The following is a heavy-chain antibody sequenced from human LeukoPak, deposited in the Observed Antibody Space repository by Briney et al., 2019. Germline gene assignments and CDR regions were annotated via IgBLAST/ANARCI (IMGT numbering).Heavy chain of an antibody. D-gene: IGHD4-11*01. Sequence: GGSLRLSCAASGFTFSSYEMNWVRQAPGKGLEWVSYISRGGSTVYYADSVKGRFTISRDNAKNSLYLQMNSLRAEDTAVYYCARSPDYDNYGDYFDYWGQGTLVTVSS. CDR1: GFTFSSYE. J-gene: IGHJ4*02. CDR3: ARSPDYDNYGDYFDY. V-gene: IGHV3-48*03. CDR2: ISRGGSTV.